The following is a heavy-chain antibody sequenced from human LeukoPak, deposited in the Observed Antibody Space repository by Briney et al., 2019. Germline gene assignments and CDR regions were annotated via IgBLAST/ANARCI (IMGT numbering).Heavy chain of an antibody. J-gene: IGHJ6*04. CDR1: GFTFSSYE. CDR2: ISSSGSTI. CDR3: ATLGYCSGGSCYYYGMDV. D-gene: IGHD2-15*01. V-gene: IGHV3-48*03. Sequence: GGSLRLSCAASGFTFSSYEVNWVRQAPGKGLEWVSYISSSGSTIYYADSVKGRFTISRDNAKNSLYLQMNSLRAEDTAVYYCATLGYCSGGSCYYYGMDVWGKGTTVTVSS.